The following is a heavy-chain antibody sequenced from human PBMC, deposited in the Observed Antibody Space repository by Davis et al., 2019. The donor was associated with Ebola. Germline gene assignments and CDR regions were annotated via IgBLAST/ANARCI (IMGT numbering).Heavy chain of an antibody. Sequence: PGGSLRLSCAASGFTFSDYWMTWVRQAPGKGLEWVGKIKYDGSDKYYVDSVKGRFTISRDNAKSSLYLQMNSLRAEDTAVYYCARPYGSGSYYPDYWGQGTLVTVSS. D-gene: IGHD3-10*01. V-gene: IGHV3-7*01. CDR3: ARPYGSGSYYPDY. J-gene: IGHJ4*02. CDR2: IKYDGSDK. CDR1: GFTFSDYW.